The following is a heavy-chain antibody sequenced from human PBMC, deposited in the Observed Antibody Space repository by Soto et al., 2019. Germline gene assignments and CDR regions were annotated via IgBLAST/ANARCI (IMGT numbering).Heavy chain of an antibody. V-gene: IGHV1-2*02. Sequence: RASVKVSCKASGYTFTDYYMHWVRQAPGQGLEWMGWINPHNGDTNYAQKFQGRVTMTRDTSISTAYMEVSRLRSDDTAAYYCARSVSFITHRQDYWGQGTLVTVSS. CDR2: INPHNGDT. CDR3: ARSVSFITHRQDY. J-gene: IGHJ4*02. CDR1: GYTFTDYY. D-gene: IGHD3-10*01.